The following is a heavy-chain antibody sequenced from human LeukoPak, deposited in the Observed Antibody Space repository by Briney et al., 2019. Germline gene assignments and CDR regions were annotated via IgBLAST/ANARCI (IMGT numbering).Heavy chain of an antibody. CDR2: IIPIFGTA. D-gene: IGHD6-6*01. J-gene: IGHJ4*02. CDR3: AREAVAARPFSFDY. CDR1: GGTFSSYA. V-gene: IGHV1-69*01. Sequence: SVKVSFKASGGTFSSYAISWVRQAPGQGLEWMGGIIPIFGTANYAQKFQGRVTITADESTSTAYMELSSLRSEDTAVYYCAREAVAARPFSFDYWGQGTLVTVSS.